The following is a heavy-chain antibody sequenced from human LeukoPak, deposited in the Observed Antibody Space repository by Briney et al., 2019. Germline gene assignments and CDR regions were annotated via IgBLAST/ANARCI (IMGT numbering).Heavy chain of an antibody. V-gene: IGHV3-48*02. CDR3: ARDRPLLWFGELFPTGFDY. Sequence: GGSLRLSCAASGFTFGSYSMNWVRQAPGKGLERVSYISSSSSTIYYADSVKGRFTISRDNAKNSLYLQMNSLRDEDTAVYYCARDRPLLWFGELFPTGFDYWGQGTLVTVSS. J-gene: IGHJ4*02. CDR1: GFTFGSYS. CDR2: ISSSSSTI. D-gene: IGHD3-10*01.